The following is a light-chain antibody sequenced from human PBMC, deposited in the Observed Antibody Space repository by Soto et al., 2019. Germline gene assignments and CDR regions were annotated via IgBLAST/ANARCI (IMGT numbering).Light chain of an antibody. CDR2: DAS. J-gene: IGKJ2*01. CDR3: QQSFSTPPT. CDR1: QGISSY. V-gene: IGKV1-9*01. Sequence: IQLTQSPSSLSASVGDRVTITCRASQGISSYLGWYQQKPGKAPNLLIYDASTLHSGVPSRFSGGGSGTDFTLTISSLQPEDFASFYCQQSFSTPPTFGQGTKLAIK.